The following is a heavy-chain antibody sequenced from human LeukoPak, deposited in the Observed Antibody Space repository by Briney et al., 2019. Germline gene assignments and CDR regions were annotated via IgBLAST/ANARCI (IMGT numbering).Heavy chain of an antibody. J-gene: IGHJ4*02. CDR1: GFTVSSNE. CDR3: ARAKWLRFDY. Sequence: PGGSLRLSCAASGFTVSSNEMSWVRQAPGKGLEWVSSISGGSTYYAGSRKGRFTISRDNAKNTLYLQMNSLRAEDTAVYYCARAKWLRFDYWGQGTLVTVSS. V-gene: IGHV3-38-3*01. D-gene: IGHD5-12*01. CDR2: ISGGST.